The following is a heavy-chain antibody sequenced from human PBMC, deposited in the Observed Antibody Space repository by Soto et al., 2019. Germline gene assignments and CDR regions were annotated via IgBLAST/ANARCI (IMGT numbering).Heavy chain of an antibody. Sequence: PSETLSLTCTVSGGSISSGGYYWSWIRQHPGKGLEWIGYIYYSGSTYYNPSLKSRVTISVDTSKNQFSLKLSSVTAADTAVYYCARHITRGYEKSHYYYYMDVWGKGTTVTVSS. V-gene: IGHV4-31*03. J-gene: IGHJ6*03. CDR3: ARHITRGYEKSHYYYYMDV. CDR1: GGSISSGGYY. CDR2: IYYSGST. D-gene: IGHD5-12*01.